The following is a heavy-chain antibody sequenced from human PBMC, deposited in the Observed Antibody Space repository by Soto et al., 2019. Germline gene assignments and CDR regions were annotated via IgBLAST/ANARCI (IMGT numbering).Heavy chain of an antibody. V-gene: IGHV3-30*18. CDR3: VKGAKGGSRGYFDL. CDR2: TSYAGSNK. D-gene: IGHD3-10*01. CDR1: GFTFNTYG. Sequence: QVQLVESGGGVVQPGRSLRLSCAASGFTFNTYGMHGVRQAPGKGLEWVAVTSYAGSNKYYADSVQGRFTISRDNAKNTRYVEMNSLRAEDTAVYYCVKGAKGGSRGYFDLWGRGTLVTVSS. J-gene: IGHJ2*01.